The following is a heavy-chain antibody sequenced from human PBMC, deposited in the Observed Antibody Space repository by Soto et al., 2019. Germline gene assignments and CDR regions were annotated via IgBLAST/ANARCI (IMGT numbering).Heavy chain of an antibody. CDR2: IKSKTDGGTT. CDR3: TTDEIGYGGNSRFDY. Sequence: GGSLRRSCAASGFTLSNAGMNWVRQAPGKGLEWVGRIKSKTDGGTTDYAAPVKGRFTISRDDSKNTLYLQMNSLKTEDTAVYYCTTDEIGYGGNSRFDYWGQGTLVTVS. CDR1: GFTLSNAG. J-gene: IGHJ4*02. V-gene: IGHV3-15*07. D-gene: IGHD4-17*01.